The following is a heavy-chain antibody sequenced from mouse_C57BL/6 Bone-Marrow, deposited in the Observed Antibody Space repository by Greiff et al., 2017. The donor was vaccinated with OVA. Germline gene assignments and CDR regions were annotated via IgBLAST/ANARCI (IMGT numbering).Heavy chain of an antibody. J-gene: IGHJ3*01. CDR1: GFTFSSYG. V-gene: IGHV5-6*01. CDR3: ARHLYGNYFACFAY. D-gene: IGHD2-1*01. CDR2: ISSGGSYT. Sequence: EVQGVESGGDLVKPGGSLKLSCAASGFTFSSYGMSWVRQTPDKRLEWVATISSGGSYTYYTDSVKGRFTISRDNAKNTLYLQMSSLKSEDTAMYYCARHLYGNYFACFAYWGQGTLVTVSA.